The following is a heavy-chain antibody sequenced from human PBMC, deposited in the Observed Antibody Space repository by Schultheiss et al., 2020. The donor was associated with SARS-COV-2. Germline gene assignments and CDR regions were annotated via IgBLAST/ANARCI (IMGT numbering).Heavy chain of an antibody. CDR1: GGTFSSYA. J-gene: IGHJ6*03. Sequence: SVKVSCKASGGTFSSYAISWVRQAPGQGLEWMGGIIPIFGTANYAQKFQGRVTITADKSTSTAYMELSSLRSEDTAVYYCARGRSANFWSGPCYMDVWGKGTTVTVSS. D-gene: IGHD3-3*01. CDR3: ARGRSANFWSGPCYMDV. CDR2: IIPIFGTA. V-gene: IGHV1-69*06.